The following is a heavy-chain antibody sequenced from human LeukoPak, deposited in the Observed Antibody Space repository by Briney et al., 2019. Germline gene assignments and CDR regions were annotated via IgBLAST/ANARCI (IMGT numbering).Heavy chain of an antibody. D-gene: IGHD3-9*01. CDR3: AGVLRYFDWLPFDYYYYMDV. Sequence: SETLSLTCAVYGGSFSGYYWSWIRQPPGKGLEWIGEINHSGSTNYNPSLKSRVTISVDTSKNQFSLKLSSVTAADTAVYYCAGVLRYFDWLPFDYYYYMDVWGKGTTVTVSS. J-gene: IGHJ6*03. CDR2: INHSGST. V-gene: IGHV4-34*01. CDR1: GGSFSGYY.